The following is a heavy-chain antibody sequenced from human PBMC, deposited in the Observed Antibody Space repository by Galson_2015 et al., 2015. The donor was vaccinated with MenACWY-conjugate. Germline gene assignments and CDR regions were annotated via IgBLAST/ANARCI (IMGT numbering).Heavy chain of an antibody. CDR3: ARGEKSSGRYYYYGMDV. J-gene: IGHJ6*02. V-gene: IGHV1-18*01. Sequence: SVKVSCKASGYTFTSYGISWVRQAPGQGLEWMGWISAYNGNTNYAQKLQGRVTMTTDTSTSTAYMDLRSLRSDDTAVYYCARGEKSSGRYYYYGMDVWGQGTTVTVSS. CDR2: ISAYNGNT. CDR1: GYTFTSYG. D-gene: IGHD6-19*01.